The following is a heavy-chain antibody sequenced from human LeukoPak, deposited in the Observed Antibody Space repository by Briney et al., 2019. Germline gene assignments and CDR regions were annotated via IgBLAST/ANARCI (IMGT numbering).Heavy chain of an antibody. CDR2: ISCNSSSI. D-gene: IGHD6-19*01. CDR3: AKNGIAVAGYYFDY. CDR1: GFTFDDYA. Sequence: AGGSLRLSCAASGFTFDDYAMHWVRQAPGKGLEWDSGISCNSSSIGYADSVKGRFTISRDNAKNSLYLQMNSLRAEDTAVYYCAKNGIAVAGYYFDYWGQGTLVTVSS. J-gene: IGHJ4*02. V-gene: IGHV3-9*01.